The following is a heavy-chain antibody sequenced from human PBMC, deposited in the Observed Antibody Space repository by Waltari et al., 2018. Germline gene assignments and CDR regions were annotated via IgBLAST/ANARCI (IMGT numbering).Heavy chain of an antibody. CDR3: AKDLDGKFYYGYYNMDV. J-gene: IGHJ6*02. CDR2: ISASGSTT. V-gene: IGHV3-23*01. D-gene: IGHD3-22*01. Sequence: DVQLLESGGDSVQSGGSLRLYCVASGFTCENYAMYWVRQAPGKGLQWVSAISASGSTTYYADSVKGRFTISRDTSKSTLFLQMNNLRVEDTALYYCAKDLDGKFYYGYYNMDVWGQGTTVTVSS. CDR1: GFTCENYA.